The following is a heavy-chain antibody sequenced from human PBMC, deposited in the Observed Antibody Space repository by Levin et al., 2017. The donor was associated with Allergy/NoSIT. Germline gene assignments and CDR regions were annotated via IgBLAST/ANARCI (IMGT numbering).Heavy chain of an antibody. CDR3: ARHNAGRGITTVRGVIGN. Sequence: RASETLSLTCTVAGGSVSSSSHYWGWIRQSPGKGLEWIGSRHYSGITFYNPSLKSRLTISVETSKKSFSLHLTSVTAADTAVYYCARHNAGRGITTVRGVIGNWGQGILVTVSS. D-gene: IGHD3-10*01. V-gene: IGHV4-39*01. J-gene: IGHJ4*02. CDR2: RHYSGIT. CDR1: GGSVSSSSHY.